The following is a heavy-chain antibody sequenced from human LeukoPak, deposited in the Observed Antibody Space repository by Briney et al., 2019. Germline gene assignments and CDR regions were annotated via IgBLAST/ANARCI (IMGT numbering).Heavy chain of an antibody. CDR2: ISASGGSA. V-gene: IGHV3-23*01. CDR1: GFTFSSYA. CDR3: AKDYTVTTRGYFEW. D-gene: IGHD4-17*01. Sequence: GGSLSLFCAASGFTFSSYAMSWVRQAPGKGLEWVSVISASGGSAYYTDSVKGRFTISRDDSKDTLYLQMNSLRAEDTAVYYCAKDYTVTTRGYFEWWGQGTLGTVSS. J-gene: IGHJ4*02.